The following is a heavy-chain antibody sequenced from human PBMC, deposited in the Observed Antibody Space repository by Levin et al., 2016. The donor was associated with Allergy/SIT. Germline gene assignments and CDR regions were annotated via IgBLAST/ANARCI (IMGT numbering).Heavy chain of an antibody. D-gene: IGHD1-20*01. CDR2: IDMDGSST. CDR3: AREDRESRYNWNDGYYYGMDV. CDR1: GFSFRNHW. V-gene: IGHV3-74*01. J-gene: IGHJ6*02. Sequence: GGSLRLSCAASGFSFRNHWIHWVRQDPERGLMWVSRIDMDGSSTAYVASVKGRFTISRDNAENTVYLQMNSLRAEDTAVYYCAREDRESRYNWNDGYYYGMDVWGQGTTVTVSS.